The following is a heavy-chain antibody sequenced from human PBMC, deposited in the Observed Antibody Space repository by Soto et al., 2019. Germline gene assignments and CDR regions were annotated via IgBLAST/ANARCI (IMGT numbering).Heavy chain of an antibody. J-gene: IGHJ3*02. Sequence: PSQTLSLTCTVSGGSISSYYWSWILQPPGKGQEWIGYIYYSGSTNYNPPLKSRVTISVDTSKNQFSLDLRSVTAADTAVYYCARSSYYNFWSGYYDAFVIWGQGTMVTV. CDR3: ARSSYYNFWSGYYDAFVI. CDR1: GGSISSYY. V-gene: IGHV4-59*01. CDR2: IYYSGST. D-gene: IGHD3-3*01.